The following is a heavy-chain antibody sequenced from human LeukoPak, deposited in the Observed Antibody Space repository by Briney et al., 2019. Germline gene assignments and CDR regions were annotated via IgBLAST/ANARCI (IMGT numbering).Heavy chain of an antibody. CDR2: IYTSGST. J-gene: IGHJ5*02. Sequence: SETLSLTCTVSGGSISSGSYYWSWIRQPAGKGLEWIGRIYTSGSTNYNPSLKSRVTISVDTSKNQFSLKLSSVTAADTAVYYCARRVGKGWLRVNWFDPWGQGTLVTVSS. V-gene: IGHV4-61*02. CDR3: ARRVGKGWLRVNWFDP. D-gene: IGHD5-12*01. CDR1: GGSISSGSYY.